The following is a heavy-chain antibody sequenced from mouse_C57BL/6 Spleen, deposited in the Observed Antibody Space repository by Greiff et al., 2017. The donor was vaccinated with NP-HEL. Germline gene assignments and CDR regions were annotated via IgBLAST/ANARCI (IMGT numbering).Heavy chain of an antibody. CDR2: ISDGGSYT. CDR1: GFTFSSYA. CDR3: ARYYGSSYFDY. J-gene: IGHJ2*01. V-gene: IGHV5-4*01. Sequence: EVHLVESGGGLVKPGGSLKLSCAASGFTFSSYAMSWVRQTPEKRLEWVATISDGGSYTYYPDNVKGRFTISRDNAKNNLYLQMSHLKSEDTAMYYCARYYGSSYFDYWGQGTTLTVSS. D-gene: IGHD1-1*01.